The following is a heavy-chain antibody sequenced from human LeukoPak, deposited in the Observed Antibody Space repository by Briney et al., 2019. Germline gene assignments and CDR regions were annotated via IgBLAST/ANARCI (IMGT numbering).Heavy chain of an antibody. CDR3: AKVHSGSSLIDY. CDR1: GFTFSSYG. Sequence: GGSLRLSCAASGFTFSSYGMHWVRQAPGKGLEWVAVISYDGSNKYHADSVKGRFTISRDNSKNTLYLQMNSLRAEDTAVYYCAKVHSGSSLIDYWGQGTLVTVSS. V-gene: IGHV3-30*18. CDR2: ISYDGSNK. J-gene: IGHJ4*02. D-gene: IGHD1-26*01.